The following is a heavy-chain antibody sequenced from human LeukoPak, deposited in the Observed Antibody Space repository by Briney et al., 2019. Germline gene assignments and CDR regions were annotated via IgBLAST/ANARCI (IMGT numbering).Heavy chain of an antibody. Sequence: PGGSLRLSCAASGFTLNSYAMSWVRQAPGKGLEWVSSITGSGGKTFHADSVKGRCTISRDNSKNTLYLQMSSLRAEEPAIYYCAKGSADARPYYFDYWGQGTLVTVSS. D-gene: IGHD2-15*01. CDR2: ITGSGGKT. V-gene: IGHV3-23*01. CDR1: GFTLNSYA. CDR3: AKGSADARPYYFDY. J-gene: IGHJ4*02.